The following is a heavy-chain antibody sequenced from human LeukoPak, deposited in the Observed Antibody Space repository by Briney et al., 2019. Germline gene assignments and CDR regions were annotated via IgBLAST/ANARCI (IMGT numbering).Heavy chain of an antibody. CDR2: ISAYNGNT. Sequence: GASVKVSCKASGYTFTSYGISWVRKAPGQGLEWMGWISAYNGNTNYAQKLQGRVTMTTDTSTSTAYMELRSLRSDDTSLYHAETAKRYCTNGVCYAGAFDIWGQGTMVTVSS. CDR3: ETAKRYCTNGVCYAGAFDI. CDR1: GYTFTSYG. J-gene: IGHJ3*02. D-gene: IGHD2-8*01. V-gene: IGHV1-18*01.